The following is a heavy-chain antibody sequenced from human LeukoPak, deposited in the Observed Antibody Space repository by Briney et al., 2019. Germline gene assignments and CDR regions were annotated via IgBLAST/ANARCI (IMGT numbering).Heavy chain of an antibody. V-gene: IGHV3-7*03. CDR2: IKKDGTEK. Sequence: AGSLRLSCAASGFTFSSNWMSWDRQAPGKGLEWVANIKKDGTEKYYVDSVKGRFTISRDNAKNSLYLQMNSLRAEDTAVYYCARAPPRRLLWFGMDVWAKGPRSPSPQ. CDR1: GFTFSSNW. CDR3: ARAPPRRLLWFGMDV. D-gene: IGHD3-10*01. J-gene: IGHJ6*04.